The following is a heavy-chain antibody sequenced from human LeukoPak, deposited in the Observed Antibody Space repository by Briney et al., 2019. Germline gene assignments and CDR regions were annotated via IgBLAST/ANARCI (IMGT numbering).Heavy chain of an antibody. CDR3: ARSVAGTFDD. V-gene: IGHV4-34*01. CDR1: GGSFSGYY. Sequence: SETLSLTCAVYGGSFSGYYWSWIPQPPGKGLEWSWEMNHSGSTNYNPSLKSRVTISVDTSKNQFSLKLSSVTAADTAVYYCARSVAGTFDDWGQGTLVTVSS. J-gene: IGHJ4*02. CDR2: MNHSGST. D-gene: IGHD6-19*01.